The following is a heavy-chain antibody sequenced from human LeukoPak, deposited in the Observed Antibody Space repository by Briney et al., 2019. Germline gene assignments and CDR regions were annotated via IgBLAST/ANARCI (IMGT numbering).Heavy chain of an antibody. Sequence: GGSLRLSCAASGFTFSSYGMHWVRQAPGKGLEWVAFIRYDGSNKYYADSVKGRFTISRDNSKNTLYLQMNSLRAEDTAVYYCAKESHYGSGSYYPYYFDYWGQGTLVTVSS. CDR3: AKESHYGSGSYYPYYFDY. J-gene: IGHJ4*02. D-gene: IGHD3-10*01. V-gene: IGHV3-30*02. CDR2: IRYDGSNK. CDR1: GFTFSSYG.